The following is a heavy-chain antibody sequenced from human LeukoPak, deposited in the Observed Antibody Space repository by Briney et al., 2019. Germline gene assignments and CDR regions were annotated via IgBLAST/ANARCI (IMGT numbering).Heavy chain of an antibody. CDR1: GFTFSSHW. V-gene: IGHV3-23*01. D-gene: IGHD6-19*01. Sequence: GGSLRLSCAAAGFTFSSHWMHWVRQAPGRGLEWVSAIHPSGDSTYYADSVKGRFTISRDNSKNTLYLQMNSLRAEDTALYFCAKAVSHSYFDFWGQGTLVTVSA. J-gene: IGHJ4*02. CDR2: IHPSGDST. CDR3: AKAVSHSYFDF.